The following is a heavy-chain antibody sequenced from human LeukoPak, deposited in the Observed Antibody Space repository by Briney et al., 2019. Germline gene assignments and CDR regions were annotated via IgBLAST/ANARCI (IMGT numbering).Heavy chain of an antibody. D-gene: IGHD2-2*01. Sequence: KPGGSLRLSCAASGFTFSSYSMNWVRQAPGKGLEWVSSISSSSSYIYYADSVKGRFTISRDNAKNSLYLQMNSLRAEDTAVYYCARGPDIVVVPAANIYYMDVWGKGTTVTVSS. CDR1: GFTFSSYS. V-gene: IGHV3-21*01. CDR3: ARGPDIVVVPAANIYYMDV. CDR2: ISSSSSYI. J-gene: IGHJ6*03.